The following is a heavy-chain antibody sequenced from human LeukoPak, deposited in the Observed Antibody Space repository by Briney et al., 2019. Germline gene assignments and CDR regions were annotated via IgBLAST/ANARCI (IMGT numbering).Heavy chain of an antibody. V-gene: IGHV3-23*01. D-gene: IGHD6-6*01. CDR1: GITFSSYA. CDR3: ASSSIAARPSDDAFDI. J-gene: IGHJ3*02. Sequence: PGGSLRLSCAASGITFSSYAMSWVRQAPGKGLEWVSAISGSGGSTYYADSVKGRFTISRDNSKNTLYLQMNSLRAEDTAVYYCASSSIAARPSDDAFDIWGQGTMVTVSS. CDR2: ISGSGGST.